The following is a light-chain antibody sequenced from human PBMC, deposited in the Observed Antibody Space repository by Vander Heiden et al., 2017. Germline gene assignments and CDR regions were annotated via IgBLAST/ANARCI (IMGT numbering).Light chain of an antibody. J-gene: IGLJ2*01. V-gene: IGLV6-57*01. CDR2: EDN. CDR3: QYYARSNRVV. Sequence: NFMLPHPHSVSESTGKPVTISCTRSSGSIASNYVQWYQQRPGSSPTTVIYEDNQRPSGVPDRFSGAINSAANATSLPTSALKTGEDADYYCQYYARSNRVVFGGGTKLTVL. CDR1: SGSIASNY.